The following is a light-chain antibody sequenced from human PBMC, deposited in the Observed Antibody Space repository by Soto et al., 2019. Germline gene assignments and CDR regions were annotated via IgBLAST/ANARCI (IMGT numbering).Light chain of an antibody. Sequence: QSASVSGSPGQSITISCTGTSSDVGGYNYVSWYQQHPGKAPKLMIYEVSNRPSGVSNRFSGSKSGNTASLTISGLQAEDEADYYCSSYTSSSTFFGTGTKLTVL. J-gene: IGLJ1*01. CDR2: EVS. V-gene: IGLV2-14*01. CDR3: SSYTSSSTF. CDR1: SSDVGGYNY.